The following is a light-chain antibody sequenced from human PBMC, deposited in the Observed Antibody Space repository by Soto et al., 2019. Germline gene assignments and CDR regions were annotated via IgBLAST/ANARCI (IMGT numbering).Light chain of an antibody. CDR1: QSVGSF. CDR3: QQYYSTPWT. CDR2: GAS. V-gene: IGKV3-15*01. J-gene: IGKJ1*01. Sequence: EIVLTQSPATLSLSPGERATLSCRASQSVGSFLAWYQQKPGQAPRLLIYGASTRESGVPDRFSGSGSGTDFTLTISSLQAEDVAVYYCQQYYSTPWTFGQGTKVDIK.